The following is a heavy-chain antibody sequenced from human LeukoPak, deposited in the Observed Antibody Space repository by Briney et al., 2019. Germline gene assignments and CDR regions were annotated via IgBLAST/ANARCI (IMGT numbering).Heavy chain of an antibody. CDR1: GCTFSSYE. D-gene: IGHD4-11*01. CDR3: ARTVPDHDAFDI. J-gene: IGHJ3*02. V-gene: IGHV3-48*03. CDR2: ISSSGSTI. Sequence: GGPLRLSCAASGCTFSSYEMNWVRQAPGKGLEWVSYISSSGSTIYYADSVKGRFTISRDNAKNSLYLQMNSLRAEDTAVYYCARTVPDHDAFDIWGQGTMVTVSS.